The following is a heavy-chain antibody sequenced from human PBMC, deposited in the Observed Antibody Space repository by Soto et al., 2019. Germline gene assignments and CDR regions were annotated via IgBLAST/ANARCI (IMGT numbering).Heavy chain of an antibody. Sequence: SETLSLTCAVYGGSFSGYYWSWIRQPPGKGLEWIGEINHSGSTNYNPSLKSRVTISVDTSKNQFSLKLSSVTAADTAVYYCARAEGYCSGGSCHSSPFDYWGQGTLVTVSS. J-gene: IGHJ4*02. CDR2: INHSGST. CDR3: ARAEGYCSGGSCHSSPFDY. D-gene: IGHD2-15*01. V-gene: IGHV4-34*01. CDR1: GGSFSGYY.